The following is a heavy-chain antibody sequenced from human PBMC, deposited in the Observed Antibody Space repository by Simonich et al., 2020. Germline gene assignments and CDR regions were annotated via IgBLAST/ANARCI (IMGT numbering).Heavy chain of an antibody. V-gene: IGHV3-48*03. J-gene: IGHJ6*02. CDR1: GFTFSSYE. CDR2: ISSSGSTI. Sequence: EVQLVESGGGLVQPGGSLRLSCAASGFTFSSYEMNWVRQAPGKGLEWVSYISSSGSTIYYAASVKCRFTNSRDNAKNALYLQMNSLRAEDTAVYYCARDFRLQLVEIGTYYYYGMDVWGQGTTVTVSS. CDR3: ARDFRLQLVEIGTYYYYGMDV. D-gene: IGHD6-6*01.